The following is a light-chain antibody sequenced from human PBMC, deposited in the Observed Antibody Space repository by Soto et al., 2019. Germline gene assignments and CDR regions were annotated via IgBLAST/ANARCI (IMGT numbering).Light chain of an antibody. CDR1: QGISSY. CDR3: QKYNSAPLT. J-gene: IGKJ4*01. V-gene: IGKV1-27*01. Sequence: DIQMTQSPSSLSASVGDRVTITCRASQGISSYLAWYQQKPGKVPKLLIYGASTLQSGVPSRFSGSGSGTDFILTISSLQPEDVATYYCQKYNSAPLTFGGGTKVEIK. CDR2: GAS.